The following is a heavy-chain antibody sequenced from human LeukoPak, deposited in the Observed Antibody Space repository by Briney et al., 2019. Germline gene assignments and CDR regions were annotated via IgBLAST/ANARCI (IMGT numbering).Heavy chain of an antibody. D-gene: IGHD3-10*01. CDR3: ARSELGYNYYYMDV. V-gene: IGHV3-38-3*01. CDR1: GFTVSSNE. J-gene: IGHJ6*03. Sequence: PGGSLRLSCAASGFTVSSNEMSWVRQAPGKGLEWVSYISGGSTYYADSVKGRFTISRDNSKNTLYLQMNSLRAEDTAVYYCARSELGYNYYYMDVWGKGTTVTISS. CDR2: ISGGST.